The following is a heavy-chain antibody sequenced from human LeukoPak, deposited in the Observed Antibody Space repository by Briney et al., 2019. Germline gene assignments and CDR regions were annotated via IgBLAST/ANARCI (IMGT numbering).Heavy chain of an antibody. CDR3: ARELTGHYFDY. J-gene: IGHJ4*02. CDR1: GFTFSSYS. CDR2: ISSSSYI. D-gene: IGHD2-8*02. Sequence: GGSLRLSCAASGFTFSSYSMNWVRQAPGKGLEWVSTISSSSYIYYADSVKGRFTISRDNAKNSLYLQMNSLRAEDTAVYYCARELTGHYFDYWGQGTLVTVSS. V-gene: IGHV3-21*01.